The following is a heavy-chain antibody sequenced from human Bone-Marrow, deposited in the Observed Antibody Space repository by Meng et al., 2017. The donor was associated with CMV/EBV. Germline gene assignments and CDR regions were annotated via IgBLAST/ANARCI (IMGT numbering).Heavy chain of an antibody. D-gene: IGHD3-3*01. J-gene: IGHJ4*02. CDR2: ISYDGSNK. V-gene: IGHV3-30-3*01. CDR3: ARESEVFGVDYFDY. Sequence: GESLKISCAASGFTVSSNYMSWVRQAPGKGLEWVAVISYDGSNKYYADSVKGRFTISRDNSKNTLYLQMNSLRAEDTAVYYCARESEVFGVDYFDYWGQGTLVTVSS. CDR1: GFTVSSNY.